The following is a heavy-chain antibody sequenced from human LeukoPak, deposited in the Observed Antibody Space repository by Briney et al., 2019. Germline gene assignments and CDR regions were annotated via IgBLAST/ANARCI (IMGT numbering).Heavy chain of an antibody. CDR1: GGSINSYY. Sequence: SETLSLTCTVSGGSINSYYWSWIRQPPGKGLERIGHIYYSGSTNYNPSLKSRVTISVDTSKNQFSLKLSSVTAADTAVYYCARVSPGIAVAGSNWFDPWGQGTLVTVSS. D-gene: IGHD6-19*01. V-gene: IGHV4-59*01. CDR2: IYYSGST. CDR3: ARVSPGIAVAGSNWFDP. J-gene: IGHJ5*02.